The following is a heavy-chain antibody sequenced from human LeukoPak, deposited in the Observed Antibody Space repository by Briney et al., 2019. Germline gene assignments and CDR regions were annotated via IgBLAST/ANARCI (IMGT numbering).Heavy chain of an antibody. D-gene: IGHD3-16*01. CDR3: ARDQRLENDYVWGGAFDI. CDR1: GFTFSSHG. Sequence: PGRSLRLSCATSGFTFSSHGMHWVRQAPGKGLEWVAVIWYDGSNEYYADFVKGRFPISRDNSKNTLYLQMNSLRAEDTAVYYCARDQRLENDYVWGGAFDIWGQGTMVTVSS. CDR2: IWYDGSNE. V-gene: IGHV3-33*01. J-gene: IGHJ3*02.